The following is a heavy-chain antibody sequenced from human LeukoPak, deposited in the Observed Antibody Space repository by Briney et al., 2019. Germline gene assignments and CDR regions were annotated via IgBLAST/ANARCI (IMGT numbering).Heavy chain of an antibody. V-gene: IGHV3-30*02. D-gene: IGHD6-13*01. CDR1: GFTFSSYG. CDR3: AKGSSSWYSGAAFDI. Sequence: PGGSLRLSCAASGFTFSSYGMHWVRQAPGKGLEWVAFIRYDGSNKYYADSVKGRFTISRDNSKNTLYLQMNSLRAEDTAVYYCAKGSSSWYSGAAFDIWGQGTMVTVSS. J-gene: IGHJ3*02. CDR2: IRYDGSNK.